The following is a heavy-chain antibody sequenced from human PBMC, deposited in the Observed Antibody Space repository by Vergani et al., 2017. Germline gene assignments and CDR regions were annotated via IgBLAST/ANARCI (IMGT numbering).Heavy chain of an antibody. CDR2: IRPKTDGETT. D-gene: IGHD2/OR15-2a*01. J-gene: IGHJ4*02. CDR3: AREERSNTSPFVGD. CDR1: GFTFSSAW. Sequence: EVQPVESGGGLVKPGGSLRLSCTTSGFTFSSAWMSWVRQAPGKGLEWVARIRPKTDGETTDYAAPVKGRFTISRDNSKNTVYLQMNSLKAEDRATYYCAREERSNTSPFVGDWGQGTLVTV. V-gene: IGHV3-15*01.